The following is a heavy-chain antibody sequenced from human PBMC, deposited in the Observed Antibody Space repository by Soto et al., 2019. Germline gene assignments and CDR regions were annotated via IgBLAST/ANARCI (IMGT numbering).Heavy chain of an antibody. J-gene: IGHJ6*02. CDR3: ARDGRDYGDYNPYGMDV. D-gene: IGHD4-17*01. CDR2: ISAYNGNT. Sequence: QVQLVQSGAEVKKPGSSVKVSCKASGYTFTSYGISWVRQAPGQGLEWMGWISAYNGNTNYAQKLQGRVTMTTDTSTSTAYMELRSLRSDDTAVYYCARDGRDYGDYNPYGMDVWGQGTTVTVSS. V-gene: IGHV1-18*01. CDR1: GYTFTSYG.